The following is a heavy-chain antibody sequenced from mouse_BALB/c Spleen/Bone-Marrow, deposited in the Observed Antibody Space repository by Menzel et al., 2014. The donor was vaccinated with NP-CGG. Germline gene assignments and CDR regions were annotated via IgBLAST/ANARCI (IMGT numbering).Heavy chain of an antibody. V-gene: IGHV2-9*02. CDR2: IWAGGST. D-gene: IGHD1-1*01. J-gene: IGHJ2*01. CDR1: GFSLTSYG. Sequence: VKLVESGPGLVAPSQSLSITCTVSGFSLTSYGVHWVRQPPGKGLEWLRVIWAGGSTNYNSALMSRLSISKDNSKSQVFLKMNSLQTDDTAMYYCARDNYGSRVFDYWGQGTTLTASS. CDR3: ARDNYGSRVFDY.